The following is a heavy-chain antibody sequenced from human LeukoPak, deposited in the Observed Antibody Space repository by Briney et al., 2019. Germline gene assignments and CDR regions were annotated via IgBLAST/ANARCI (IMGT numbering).Heavy chain of an antibody. CDR3: ARHEFLDSSGYYPLRH. Sequence: SETLSLTCTVSGGSISGYYWSWIRQPPGKGLEWIAFIYYSGSTNYNPSLKSRVTMSVDTSKNQFSLKLSSVTAADTAVYYCARHEFLDSSGYYPLRHWGQGTLVTVSS. J-gene: IGHJ4*02. D-gene: IGHD3-22*01. CDR1: GGSISGYY. CDR2: IYYSGST. V-gene: IGHV4-59*08.